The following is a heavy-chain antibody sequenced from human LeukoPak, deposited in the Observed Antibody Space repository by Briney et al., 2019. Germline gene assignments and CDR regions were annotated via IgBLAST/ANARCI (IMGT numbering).Heavy chain of an antibody. CDR1: GFTFRSYA. V-gene: IGHV3-64D*06. CDR3: VKGFTYSRDVFEY. CDR2: ISSDGGGT. J-gene: IGHJ4*02. D-gene: IGHD5-18*01. Sequence: GGSLRLSCSASGFTFRSYAMHWVRQAPGKGLQYVSAISSDGGGTYYADSVKGRFTISRDNSKNTLSLKMTSLRVEDTAVYYCVKGFTYSRDVFEYWGQGTLVTVSS.